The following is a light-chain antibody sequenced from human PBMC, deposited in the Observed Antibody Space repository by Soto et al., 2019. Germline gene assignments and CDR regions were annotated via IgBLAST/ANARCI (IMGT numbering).Light chain of an antibody. CDR3: QQYGASPRT. V-gene: IGKV3-20*01. CDR1: QSVSSNF. Sequence: ESVLTQSPDTLSLSPGERATLSCRASQSVSSNFFTWYQQKPGQAPRLLIHGVSSRATGTPDRFSGSGSETDFTLTISRLEPEDFAIYYCQQYGASPRTFGQGT. CDR2: GVS. J-gene: IGKJ2*01.